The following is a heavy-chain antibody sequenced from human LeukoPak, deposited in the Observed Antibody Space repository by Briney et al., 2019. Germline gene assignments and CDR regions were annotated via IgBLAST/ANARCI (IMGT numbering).Heavy chain of an antibody. J-gene: IGHJ4*02. V-gene: IGHV3-21*01. Sequence: GSLRLSCAASGFILSDYNMNWVRQAPGKGLEWVPFIAISGSYITYADSVKGRFTISRDNAKNSLYLQMNSLRAEDTAVYYCARDLSATIRAYDYWGQGTLVTVSS. CDR3: ARDLSATIRAYDY. CDR1: GFILSDYN. CDR2: IAISGSYI. D-gene: IGHD1-26*01.